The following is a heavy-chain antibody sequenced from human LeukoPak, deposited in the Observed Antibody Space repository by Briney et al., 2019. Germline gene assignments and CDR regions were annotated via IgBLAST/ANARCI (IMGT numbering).Heavy chain of an antibody. Sequence: SVKVSSRASGGTFSSYAISWVRQAPGQGLEWMGGIIPLFGTANYAQKFQGRVTITADESTSTAYMELSSLRSEDTAVYYCARGVIHYDSSGYYYAPTGFDYWGQGTLVTVSS. CDR2: IIPLFGTA. D-gene: IGHD3-22*01. CDR1: GGTFSSYA. J-gene: IGHJ4*02. CDR3: ARGVIHYDSSGYYYAPTGFDY. V-gene: IGHV1-69*13.